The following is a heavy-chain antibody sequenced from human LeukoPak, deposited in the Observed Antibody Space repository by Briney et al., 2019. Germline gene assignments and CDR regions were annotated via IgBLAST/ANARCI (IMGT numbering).Heavy chain of an antibody. CDR2: ISGRSADI. Sequence: GGTLRLSCAASGFTFSSYGMSWVRQAPGKGLEWVSSISGRSADIYYADSVKGRFTISRDNAKNSVFLQMNNLRVEDTAIYYCARRGYHDSSGYDYWGQGTPVTVSS. CDR1: GFTFSSYG. D-gene: IGHD3-22*01. J-gene: IGHJ4*02. CDR3: ARRGYHDSSGYDY. V-gene: IGHV3-21*06.